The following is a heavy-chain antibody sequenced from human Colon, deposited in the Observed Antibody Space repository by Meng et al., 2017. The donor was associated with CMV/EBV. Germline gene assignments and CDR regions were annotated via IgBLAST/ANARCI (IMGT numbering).Heavy chain of an antibody. J-gene: IGHJ4*02. CDR3: ARRKSGYDSHPYPFDY. Sequence: GESLKISCKGSGYSFTSYWIGWVRQMPGKGLEWMGIIYPADSHTRYSPSFQGQVAISVDKSSSTTYLQWSTLKASYTAMYYCARRKSGYDSHPYPFDYWGQGTLVTVSS. CDR1: GYSFTSYW. D-gene: IGHD5-12*01. V-gene: IGHV5-51*01. CDR2: IYPADSHT.